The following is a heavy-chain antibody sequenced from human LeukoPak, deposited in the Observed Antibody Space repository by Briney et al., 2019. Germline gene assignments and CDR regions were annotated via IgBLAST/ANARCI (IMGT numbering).Heavy chain of an antibody. J-gene: IGHJ5*02. CDR1: GFTFSSYS. Sequence: GGSLRLSCAASGFTFSSYSMNWVRQAPGKGLEWVSSISSSSSYIYYADSVKGRFTISRDNAKNSLYLQMNSLRAEDTAVYYCARGISGKSPPAPTWGQGTLVTVSS. D-gene: IGHD3-3*02. V-gene: IGHV3-21*01. CDR3: ARGISGKSPPAPT. CDR2: ISSSSSYI.